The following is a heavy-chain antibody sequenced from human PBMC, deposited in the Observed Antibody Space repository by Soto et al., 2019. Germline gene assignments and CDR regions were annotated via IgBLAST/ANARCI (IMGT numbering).Heavy chain of an antibody. CDR2: IYSSGST. CDR3: ARRPLNSNGAY. J-gene: IGHJ4*02. Sequence: EVQLVESGGGLIQPGGSLRLSCAVSGFTVSSNDMSWVRQAPGKGLEWVSLIYSSGSTHYADSVKGRFTISRDNSKNTLYLQMNSLRAEDTAVYYCARRPLNSNGAYWGQGTLVTVSS. CDR1: GFTVSSND. D-gene: IGHD3-22*01. V-gene: IGHV3-53*01.